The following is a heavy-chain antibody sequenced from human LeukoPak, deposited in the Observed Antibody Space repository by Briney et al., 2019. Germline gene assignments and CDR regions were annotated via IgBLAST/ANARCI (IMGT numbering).Heavy chain of an antibody. J-gene: IGHJ4*02. CDR2: IGTAGDT. Sequence: QTGGSLRLSCAASGFTFSSYDMHWVRQATGKGLEWVSAIGTAGDTYYPGSVKGRFTISRENAKNSLYLQMNSLRAGDTAVYYCARGLLPYGDYYFDLDYWGQGTLVTVSS. V-gene: IGHV3-13*01. CDR1: GFTFSSYD. CDR3: ARGLLPYGDYYFDLDY. D-gene: IGHD4-17*01.